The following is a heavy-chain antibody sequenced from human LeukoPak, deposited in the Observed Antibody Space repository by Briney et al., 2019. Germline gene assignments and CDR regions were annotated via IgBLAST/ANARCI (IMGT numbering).Heavy chain of an antibody. CDR1: GFTFSSYS. CDR2: ISSSSSTI. J-gene: IGHJ4*02. V-gene: IGHV3-48*04. Sequence: GGSLRLSCAVSGFTFSSYSMSWVRQAPGKGLEWVSFISSSSSTIYYADSVKGRFTISRDNAKNSLYLQMNSLRAEDTAVYYCASPVLMVRGVTVDYWGQGNLVTVSS. D-gene: IGHD3-10*01. CDR3: ASPVLMVRGVTVDY.